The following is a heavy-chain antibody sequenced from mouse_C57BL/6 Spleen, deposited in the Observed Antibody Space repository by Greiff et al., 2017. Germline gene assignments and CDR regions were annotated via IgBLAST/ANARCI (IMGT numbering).Heavy chain of an antibody. V-gene: IGHV1-64*01. CDR3: ARFAAY. Sequence: VQLQQPGAELVKPGASVTLSCKASGYTFTSYWMHWVKQRPGQGLEWIGMIHPNSGSTNYNEKFKSKATLTVDKSSSTAYMQLSSLTSEDSAVYDCARFAAYWGQGTLVTVSA. CDR2: IHPNSGST. CDR1: GYTFTSYW. J-gene: IGHJ3*01.